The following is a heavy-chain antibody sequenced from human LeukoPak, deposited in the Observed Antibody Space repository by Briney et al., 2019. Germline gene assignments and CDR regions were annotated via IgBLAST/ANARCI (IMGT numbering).Heavy chain of an antibody. CDR1: GFTFSSYA. Sequence: PGGSLRLSCAASGFTFSSYAMSWVRQAPGKGMEWVSAISGSGGSTYYADSVKGRFTISRDNSKNTLYLQMNSLRAEDTAVYYCAKAYSYGPGNWFDPWGQGTLVTVSS. J-gene: IGHJ5*02. D-gene: IGHD5-18*01. CDR3: AKAYSYGPGNWFDP. CDR2: ISGSGGST. V-gene: IGHV3-23*01.